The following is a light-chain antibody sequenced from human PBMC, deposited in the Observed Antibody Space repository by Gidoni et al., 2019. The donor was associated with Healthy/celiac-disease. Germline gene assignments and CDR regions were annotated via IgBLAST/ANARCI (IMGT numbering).Light chain of an antibody. CDR1: QSVSSGY. CDR2: GAS. CDR3: QQYPRWT. V-gene: IGKV3-20*01. J-gene: IGKJ2*02. Sequence: EIVLTQSPGTLSLSPGERATLSCRASQSVSSGYLAWYQQKPGQAPRLLIYGASSRATGIPDRFSGSGSVTDFPLTISRLEPEDFAVYYCQQYPRWTFGQGTKLEIK.